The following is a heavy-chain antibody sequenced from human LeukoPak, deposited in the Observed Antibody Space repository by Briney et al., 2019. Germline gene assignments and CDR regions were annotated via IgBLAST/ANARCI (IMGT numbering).Heavy chain of an antibody. CDR1: GGSFSGYY. D-gene: IGHD3-9*01. J-gene: IGHJ6*02. V-gene: IGHV4-34*01. CDR3: ARIPYSDILTGYSNYYYYGMDV. CDR2: INHSGST. Sequence: SETLSLTCAVYGGSFSGYYWSWVRQPPGKGLEWIGEINHSGSTNYSPSLKSRVTISVDTSKNQFSLKLSSVTAADTAVYYCARIPYSDILTGYSNYYYYGMDVWGQGTTVTVSS.